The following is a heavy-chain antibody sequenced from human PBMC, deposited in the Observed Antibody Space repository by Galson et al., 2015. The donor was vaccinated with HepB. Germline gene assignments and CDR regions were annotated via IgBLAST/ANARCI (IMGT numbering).Heavy chain of an antibody. CDR2: IWYDGSNK. D-gene: IGHD3-3*01. CDR1: GFTFSSYG. CDR3: ARDLPPDPHTDYDFWSGWPFYGMDV. J-gene: IGHJ6*02. V-gene: IGHV3-33*01. Sequence: SLRLSCAASGFTFSSYGMHWVRQAPGKGLEWVAVIWYDGSNKYYADSVKGRFTISRDNSKNTLYLQMNSLRAEDTAVYYCARDLPPDPHTDYDFWSGWPFYGMDVWGQGTTVTVSS.